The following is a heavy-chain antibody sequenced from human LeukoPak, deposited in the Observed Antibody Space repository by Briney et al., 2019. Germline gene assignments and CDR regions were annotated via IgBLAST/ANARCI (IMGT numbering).Heavy chain of an antibody. CDR1: GFTFSSYA. CDR2: ISGSGDGT. Sequence: PGGSLRLSCAATGFTFSSYAMSWVRQAPGKGLEWVSGISGSGDGTYYADSVKGRFTISRDNSKNTLYMQMNSLRADDTAVYYCARGDPIYDFWSGGDYWGQGSLVTVSS. J-gene: IGHJ4*02. V-gene: IGHV3-23*01. D-gene: IGHD3-3*01. CDR3: ARGDPIYDFWSGGDY.